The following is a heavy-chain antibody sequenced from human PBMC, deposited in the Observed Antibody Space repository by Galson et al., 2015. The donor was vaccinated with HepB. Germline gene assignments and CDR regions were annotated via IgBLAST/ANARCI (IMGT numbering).Heavy chain of an antibody. J-gene: IGHJ4*02. D-gene: IGHD3-10*01. CDR2: ISSNGGST. Sequence: SLRLSCAASGYTFSSYAMHWVRQAPGKGLEYVSAISSNGGSTYYADSVKGRFTISRDNSKDTLYLQMSSLRAEDTAVYYCVGSGSYYYFDYWGQGTLVTVSS. V-gene: IGHV3-64D*06. CDR3: VGSGSYYYFDY. CDR1: GYTFSSYA.